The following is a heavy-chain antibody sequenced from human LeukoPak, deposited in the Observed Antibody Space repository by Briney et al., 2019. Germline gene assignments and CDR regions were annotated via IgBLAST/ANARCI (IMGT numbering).Heavy chain of an antibody. CDR3: ARDSSPDSATTYYDALDM. CDR2: INGDGDGK. CDR1: GFSFRRFW. J-gene: IGHJ3*02. V-gene: IGHV3-7*01. D-gene: IGHD1-1*01. Sequence: GGSLRLSCAGSGFSFRRFWMTWVRRAPGRGLEWVANINGDGDGKRYADSVKDRFTISRDNARSLVFLQIHSLRDEDTALYYCARDSSPDSATTYYDALDMWGQGTMVTVSS.